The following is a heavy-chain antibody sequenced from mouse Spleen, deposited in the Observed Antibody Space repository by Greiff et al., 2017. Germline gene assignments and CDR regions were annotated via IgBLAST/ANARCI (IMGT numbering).Heavy chain of an antibody. CDR3: ARAITTATLFDY. D-gene: IGHD1-2*01. CDR2: ISDGGSYT. Sequence: EVMLVESGGGLVKPGGSLKLSCAASGFTFSDYYMYWVRQTPEKRLEWVATISDGGSYTYYPDSVKGRFTISRDNAKNNLYLQMSSLKSEDTAMYYCARAITTATLFDYWGQGTTLTVSS. J-gene: IGHJ2*01. CDR1: GFTFSDYY. V-gene: IGHV5-4*02.